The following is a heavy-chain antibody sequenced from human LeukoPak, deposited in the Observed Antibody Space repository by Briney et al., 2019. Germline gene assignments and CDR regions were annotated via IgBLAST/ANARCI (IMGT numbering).Heavy chain of an antibody. CDR2: IIPIFGTA. CDR3: ARDQMVRGAGYNWFDP. CDR1: GGTFSSYA. J-gene: IGHJ5*02. D-gene: IGHD3-10*01. Sequence: GASVKVSCKASGGTFSSYAISWVRQAPGQGLEWMGGIIPIFGTANYAQKFQGRVTITADESTSTAYMELSSLRSEDTAVYYCARDQMVRGAGYNWFDPWGQGTLVTVSS. V-gene: IGHV1-69*13.